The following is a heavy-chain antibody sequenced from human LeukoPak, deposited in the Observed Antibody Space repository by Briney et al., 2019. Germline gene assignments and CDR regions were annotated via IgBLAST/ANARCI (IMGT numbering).Heavy chain of an antibody. CDR3: ARGAEQWLVEALYYGMDV. D-gene: IGHD6-19*01. Sequence: GGSLRLSCAASGFTFSSYSMNWVRQAPGKGLEWVAVIWYDGSNKYYADSVKGRFTISRDNSKNTLYLQMNSLRAEDTAVYYCARGAEQWLVEALYYGMDVWGQGTTVTVSS. CDR1: GFTFSSYS. V-gene: IGHV3-33*08. J-gene: IGHJ6*02. CDR2: IWYDGSNK.